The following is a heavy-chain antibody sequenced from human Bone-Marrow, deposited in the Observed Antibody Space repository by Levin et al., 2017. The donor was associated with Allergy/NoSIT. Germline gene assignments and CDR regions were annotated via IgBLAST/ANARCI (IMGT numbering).Heavy chain of an antibody. J-gene: IGHJ4*02. V-gene: IGHV3-48*02. CDR3: ARTGTLDY. CDR2: ISSRGKTI. CDR1: GFTFTVYS. D-gene: IGHD3-10*01. Sequence: PGESLKISCATYGFTFTVYSMNWVRQAPGKGLEWISYISSRGKTIYYADSVKGRFTISRDNAKTSLYLQMNGLRDEDTAVYYCARTGTLDYWGQGTLVTVSS.